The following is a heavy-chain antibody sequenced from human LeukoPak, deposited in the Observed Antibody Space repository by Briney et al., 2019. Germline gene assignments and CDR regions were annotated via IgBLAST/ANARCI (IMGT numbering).Heavy chain of an antibody. CDR1: GFTFSSYA. CDR3: AKDRFLLGAVDDRYFDL. Sequence: GGSLRLSCAASGFTFSSYAMSWVRQAPGKGLEWVSAISGGGGSTYYADSVKGRFTISRDNSKNTLYLQINSLRAEDTAVYYCAKDRFLLGAVDDRYFDLWGRGTLVTVSS. CDR2: ISGGGGST. J-gene: IGHJ2*01. D-gene: IGHD6-19*01. V-gene: IGHV3-23*01.